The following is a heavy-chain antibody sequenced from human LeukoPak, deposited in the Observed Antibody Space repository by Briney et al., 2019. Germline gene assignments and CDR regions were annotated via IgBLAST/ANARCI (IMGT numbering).Heavy chain of an antibody. V-gene: IGHV1-18*01. J-gene: IGHJ4*02. CDR2: ISAYNGNT. CDR3: ARSHERYSSSWNSFDY. CDR1: GYTSTSYG. Sequence: GASVKVSCKASGYTSTSYGISWVRQAPGQGLEWMGWISAYNGNTNYAQKLQGRVTMTTDTSTSTAYMELRSLRSDDTAVYYCARSHERYSSSWNSFDYWGQGTLVTVSS. D-gene: IGHD6-13*01.